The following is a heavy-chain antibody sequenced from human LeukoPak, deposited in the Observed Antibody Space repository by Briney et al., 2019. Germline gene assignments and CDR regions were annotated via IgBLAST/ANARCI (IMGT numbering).Heavy chain of an antibody. D-gene: IGHD1-26*01. V-gene: IGHV1-18*01. CDR3: ATFEWELLFPPAEYFQH. J-gene: IGHJ1*01. CDR2: ISAYNGNT. CDR1: GYTFISYG. Sequence: ASVKVSCKASGYTFISYGISWVRQAPGQGLEWMGWISAYNGNTNYAQKLQGRVTMTTDTSTSTAYMELRSLRSDDTAVYYCATFEWELLFPPAEYFQHWGQGTLVTVSS.